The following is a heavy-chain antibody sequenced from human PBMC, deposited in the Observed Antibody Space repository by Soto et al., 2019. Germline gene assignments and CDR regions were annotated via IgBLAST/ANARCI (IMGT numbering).Heavy chain of an antibody. D-gene: IGHD3-10*01. CDR2: ISYDGSNK. J-gene: IGHJ4*02. CDR1: GFTFSSYA. Sequence: PGGSLRLSCAASGFTFSSYAMHWVRQAPGKGLEWVAVISYDGSNKYYADSVKGRFTISRDNSKNTLYLQMNSLRAEDTAVYYCARDLLYYGSGSSPGYWGQGPLVTVSS. CDR3: ARDLLYYGSGSSPGY. V-gene: IGHV3-30-3*01.